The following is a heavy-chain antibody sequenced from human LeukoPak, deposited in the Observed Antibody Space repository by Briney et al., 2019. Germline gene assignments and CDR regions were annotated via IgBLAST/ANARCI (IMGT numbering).Heavy chain of an antibody. V-gene: IGHV3-30-3*01. Sequence: GRSLRLSCAASGFTFSSYAMHWVRQAPGKGLEWVAVISYDGSNKYYADSVKGRFTISRDNSKNTLYLQMNSLRAEDTAVYYCARDSTVVTRMSYWGQGTLVTVSS. J-gene: IGHJ4*02. CDR1: GFTFSSYA. D-gene: IGHD4-23*01. CDR2: ISYDGSNK. CDR3: ARDSTVVTRMSY.